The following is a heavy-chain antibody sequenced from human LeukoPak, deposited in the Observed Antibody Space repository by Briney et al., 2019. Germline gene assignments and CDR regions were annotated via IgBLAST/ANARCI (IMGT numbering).Heavy chain of an antibody. CDR2: ISDDGSKK. V-gene: IGHV3-30*18. CDR3: AKPSRDGGYFDY. D-gene: IGHD3-10*01. Sequence: GGSLRLSCAASGFTFSSYAMHWVRQAPGKGLEWVAVISDDGSKKFYADSVKGRFTISRDNSKKMLSLQMNSPRVEDTAVYYCAKPSRDGGYFDYWGQGTLVTVSS. J-gene: IGHJ4*02. CDR1: GFTFSSYA.